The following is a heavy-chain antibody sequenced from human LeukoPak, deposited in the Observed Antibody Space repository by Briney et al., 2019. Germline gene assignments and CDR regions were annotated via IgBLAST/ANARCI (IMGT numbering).Heavy chain of an antibody. V-gene: IGHV3-23*01. J-gene: IGHJ4*02. CDR2: ISGTTGIT. Sequence: PGGSLRLSCAASGFTFSINGMSWVRQAPGKGLEWVSTISGTTGITYYAHSVKGRFTISRDNSKNTLYLQMDSLRAEDTAVYYCATTTGGDSGSYSTPYLVWGQGTLVTVSS. CDR1: GFTFSING. D-gene: IGHD1-26*01. CDR3: ATTTGGDSGSYSTPYLV.